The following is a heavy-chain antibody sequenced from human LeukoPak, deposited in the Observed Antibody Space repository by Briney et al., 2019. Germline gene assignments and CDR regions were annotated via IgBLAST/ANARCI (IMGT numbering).Heavy chain of an antibody. CDR1: GFTFSSYW. D-gene: IGHD2-2*02. Sequence: GGSLRLSCAASGFTFSSYWMSWVRQAPGKGLEWVANIKQDGSEKYYVDSVKGRFTISRDNAKNSLYLQMNSLRAEDTAVYYCARDVELDCSSTSCYTVWDYWGQGTLVTVSS. V-gene: IGHV3-7*01. CDR2: IKQDGSEK. J-gene: IGHJ4*02. CDR3: ARDVELDCSSTSCYTVWDY.